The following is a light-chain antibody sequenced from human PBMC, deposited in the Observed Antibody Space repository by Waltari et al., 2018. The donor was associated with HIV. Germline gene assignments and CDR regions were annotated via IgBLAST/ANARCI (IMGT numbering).Light chain of an antibody. J-gene: IGLJ1*01. CDR3: CSYAGSYTYV. Sequence: QSALTQPRSVSGSPGQSVTISCTGTSSDVGAYNYVSWYQHHPGTAPKLMIYDVSKRPSGVPDRFSGSKSGTTASLTISGLQAEDEADYSCCSYAGSYTYVFGTGTKVIVL. CDR2: DVS. V-gene: IGLV2-11*01. CDR1: SSDVGAYNY.